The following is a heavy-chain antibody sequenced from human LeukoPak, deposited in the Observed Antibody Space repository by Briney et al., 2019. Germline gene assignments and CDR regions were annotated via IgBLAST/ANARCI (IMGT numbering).Heavy chain of an antibody. Sequence: GGSLRLSCAASGFTFSSHWMHWVRQVPGKGLVWVSRINGDGTSTSYADSVKGRFTITRDSAENTLYLQMNSLRAEDTAVYYCASEPRYQLHIDYWGQGTLVTVSS. V-gene: IGHV3-74*01. CDR2: INGDGTST. CDR1: GFTFSSHW. CDR3: ASEPRYQLHIDY. J-gene: IGHJ4*02. D-gene: IGHD2-2*01.